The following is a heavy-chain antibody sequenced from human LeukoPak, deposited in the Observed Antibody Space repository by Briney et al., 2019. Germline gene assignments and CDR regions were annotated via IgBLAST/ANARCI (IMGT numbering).Heavy chain of an antibody. D-gene: IGHD1-26*01. CDR2: LSASGGST. Sequence: PGGSLRLSCAASGSFSSYVMTWVRQAPGRGLEWVSTLSASGGSTYHADSVQGRFTISRDTAKNTLFLQMNSLRAEDTAVYYCAREAKVGGALQYWGQGILVTVSS. V-gene: IGHV3-23*01. CDR3: AREAKVGGALQY. J-gene: IGHJ4*02. CDR1: GSFSSYV.